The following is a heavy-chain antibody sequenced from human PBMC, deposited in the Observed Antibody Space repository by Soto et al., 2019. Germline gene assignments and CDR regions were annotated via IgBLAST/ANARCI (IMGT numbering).Heavy chain of an antibody. Sequence: PGGSLRLSCAASGFTFSRYYMHWVRQAPGKGLMWVSHINGGGSRTTYADSVKGRFTISRDNAKNTVYLQMNSLRAGDTAVYYCARVTFLGVKWGQETLVTVSS. CDR3: ARVTFLGVK. CDR1: GFTFSRYY. D-gene: IGHD3-16*01. J-gene: IGHJ4*02. V-gene: IGHV3-74*01. CDR2: INGGGSRT.